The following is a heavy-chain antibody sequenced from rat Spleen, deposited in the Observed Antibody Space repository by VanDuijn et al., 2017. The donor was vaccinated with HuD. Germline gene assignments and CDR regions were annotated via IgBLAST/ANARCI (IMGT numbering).Heavy chain of an antibody. CDR2: ISYDGSST. CDR3: APRDGGSFAY. J-gene: IGHJ3*01. D-gene: IGHD1-11*01. V-gene: IGHV5-7*01. CDR1: GFIFSDYN. Sequence: EVQLEESGGGLVQPGRSLKLSCAASGFIFSDYNMAWVRQAPKKGLEWVATISYDGSSTYYRDSVKGRFTISRDNAKNTLDLQMGSLRSEDTATYYCAPRDGGSFAYWGQGTLVTVSS.